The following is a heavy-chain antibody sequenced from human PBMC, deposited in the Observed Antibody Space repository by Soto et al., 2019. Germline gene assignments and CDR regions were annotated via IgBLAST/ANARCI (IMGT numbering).Heavy chain of an antibody. D-gene: IGHD2-15*01. V-gene: IGHV1-24*01. CDR2: FDPEDGET. J-gene: IGHJ4*02. Sequence: ASVKVSCKVSGYTLTELSMHWVRQAPGKGLEWMGGFDPEDGETIYAQKFQGRVTMTEDTSTDTAYMELSSLRSEDTAVYYCATLLGYCSGGSCWDYWVQGTLVTVSS. CDR1: GYTLTELS. CDR3: ATLLGYCSGGSCWDY.